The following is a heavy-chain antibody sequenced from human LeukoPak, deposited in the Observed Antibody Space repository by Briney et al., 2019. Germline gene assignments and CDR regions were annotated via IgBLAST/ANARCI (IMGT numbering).Heavy chain of an antibody. D-gene: IGHD3-16*02. J-gene: IGHJ4*02. V-gene: IGHV3-30*02. CDR3: AKAMITFGGIIVQPDY. CDR2: IRYDGTNK. Sequence: GGSLRLSCAASGFTFNIYGMHWVRQAPGKGLEWVAFIRYDGTNKYYADSVKGRFTISRDNSKNTLYLQMNSLRAEDTAVYYCAKAMITFGGIIVQPDYWGQGTLVTVSS. CDR1: GFTFNIYG.